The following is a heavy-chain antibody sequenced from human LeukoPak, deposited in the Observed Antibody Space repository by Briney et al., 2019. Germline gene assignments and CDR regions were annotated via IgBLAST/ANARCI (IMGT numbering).Heavy chain of an antibody. V-gene: IGHV4-59*08. D-gene: IGHD1-7*01. CDR1: GGTISSYY. Sequence: PSETVSLTCSVSGGTISSYYWSWIRQPPGKGLEWIGYIYYSGSTNYNPSLKSRVTISVDTSKNQFSLKLSSVTAADTAVYYCARVSANWNYAVDYWGQGTLVTVSS. CDR2: IYYSGST. CDR3: ARVSANWNYAVDY. J-gene: IGHJ4*02.